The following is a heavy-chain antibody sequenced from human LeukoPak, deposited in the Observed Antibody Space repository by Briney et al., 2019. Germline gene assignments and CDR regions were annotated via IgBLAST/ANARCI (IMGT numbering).Heavy chain of an antibody. CDR3: ANSYGDNY. CDR1: GFTFSSYG. J-gene: IGHJ4*02. CDR2: ISYDGSNK. V-gene: IGHV3-30*18. D-gene: IGHD3-10*01. Sequence: GRSLRLSSAASGFTFSSYGMHWVRQAPGKGLEWVAVISYDGSNKYYADDVKGRFTISRDNSKNTLYLQMNSLRAEDTAVYYCANSYGDNYWGQATLVTVSS.